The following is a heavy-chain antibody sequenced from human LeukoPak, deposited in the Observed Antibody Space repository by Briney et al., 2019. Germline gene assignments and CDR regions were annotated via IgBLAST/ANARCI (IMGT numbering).Heavy chain of an antibody. CDR1: GDSVSTNSAA. V-gene: IGHV6-1*01. CDR2: TYYRSEWNN. Sequence: SQTLSLTCAISGDSVSTNSAAWNWIRQSPSRGLEWLGRTYYRSEWNNDYAVSVKSRITINPDTSKSQFSLQLNSVTPGDTAVYYCARGLSRYFDYWGQGTLVTVSS. D-gene: IGHD6-19*01. CDR3: ARGLSRYFDY. J-gene: IGHJ4*02.